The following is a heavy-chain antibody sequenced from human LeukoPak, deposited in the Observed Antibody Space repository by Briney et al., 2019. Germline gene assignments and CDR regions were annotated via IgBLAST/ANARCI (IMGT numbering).Heavy chain of an antibody. CDR3: ARSRAFNSGAFDP. CDR2: IYNGVNT. J-gene: IGHJ5*02. CDR1: GTSVSSASY. D-gene: IGHD1-26*01. Sequence: SETLSLTCTVSGTSVSSASYWTWIRQPPGKGVEWIAHIYNGVNTNYNPSLKSRVTISVDTSKNQFSLRLNSVTAADTAVYYCARSRAFNSGAFDPWGQGSLVTVSS. V-gene: IGHV4-61*01.